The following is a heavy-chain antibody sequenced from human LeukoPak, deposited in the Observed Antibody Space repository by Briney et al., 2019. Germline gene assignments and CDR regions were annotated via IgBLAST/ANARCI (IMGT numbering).Heavy chain of an antibody. J-gene: IGHJ4*02. V-gene: IGHV3-33*06. CDR2: IWYDGSNK. CDR1: GFTFSSYG. CDR3: AKDTSGYDFGFDY. D-gene: IGHD5-12*01. Sequence: PGGSLRLSCAASGFTFSSYGMHWVRQAPGKGLEWVADIWYDGSNKYYADSVKGRFTISRDNSKNTLYLQMNSLRAEDTAVYYCAKDTSGYDFGFDYWGQGTLVTVSS.